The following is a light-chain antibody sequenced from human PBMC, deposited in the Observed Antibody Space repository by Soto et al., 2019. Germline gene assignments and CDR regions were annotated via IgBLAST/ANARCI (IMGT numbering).Light chain of an antibody. CDR1: QSVRGSL. CDR3: QQYSNSPSYT. J-gene: IGKJ2*01. CDR2: GAS. Sequence: EIVLTQSPGTLSLSPGERATLSCRASQSVRGSLFAWYQQKPGQAPRLIIYGASSRATGIADRFSGSGSGTDFTLTISRLEPEDFAVYYCQQYSNSPSYTFGQGTRLEIK. V-gene: IGKV3-20*01.